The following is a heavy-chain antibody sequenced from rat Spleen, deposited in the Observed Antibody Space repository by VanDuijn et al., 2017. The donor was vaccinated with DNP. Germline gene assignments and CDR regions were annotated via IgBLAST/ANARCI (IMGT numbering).Heavy chain of an antibody. V-gene: IGHV5-46*01. CDR1: GFTFSSFP. D-gene: IGHD1-11*01. J-gene: IGHJ2*01. Sequence: EVQLVESGGGSVQPGRSLKLSCATSGFTFSSFPMAWVRQAPTKGLEWVATITSSGGVTYYPASVRGRFTISRENAKNTLYLQMNSLRSEDTATYYCARDGGGPFDYWGQGVMVTVSS. CDR2: ITSSGGVT. CDR3: ARDGGGPFDY.